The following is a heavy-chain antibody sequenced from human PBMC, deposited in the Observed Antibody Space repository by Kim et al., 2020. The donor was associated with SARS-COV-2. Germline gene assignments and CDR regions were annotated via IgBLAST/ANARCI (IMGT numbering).Heavy chain of an antibody. CDR3: TREWWSRSCSSSNCLTLDY. J-gene: IGHJ4*02. V-gene: IGHV3-33*01. D-gene: IGHD2-2*01. CDR2: IWNDGSKE. CDR1: GFNFNIYG. Sequence: GGSLRLSCAASGFNFNIYGMHWVRQAPGKGLEWVARIWNDGSKEYYADSVEGRFTISRDNSKNTLYLQMNSLRAEDTAVYYCTREWWSRSCSSSNCLTLDYWGQGTLVTVSS.